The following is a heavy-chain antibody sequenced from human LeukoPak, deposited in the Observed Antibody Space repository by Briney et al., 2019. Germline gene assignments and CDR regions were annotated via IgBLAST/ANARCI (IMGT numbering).Heavy chain of an antibody. J-gene: IGHJ3*02. CDR2: INPLSGDT. Sequence: ASVKLSCKASGYTFTGYWMHWVRRAHGPGPEWMGWINPLSGDTNFQQKFRGRVTMARDTSSSTVYMGLSSLRSDDTVVYYCVICSSREGAYDIWGQGTMVTVSS. CDR3: VICSSREGAYDI. V-gene: IGHV1-2*02. D-gene: IGHD3-10*02. CDR1: GYTFTGYW.